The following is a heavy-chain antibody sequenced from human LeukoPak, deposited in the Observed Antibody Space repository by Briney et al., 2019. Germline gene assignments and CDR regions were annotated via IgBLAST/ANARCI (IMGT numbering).Heavy chain of an antibody. D-gene: IGHD6-13*01. J-gene: IGHJ4*02. CDR3: QYSSSWYYFDY. CDR1: GFTFSSYA. CDR2: ISGSDGST. Sequence: PGGSLRLSCAASGFTFSSYAMSWVRQAPGKGLEWVSAISGSDGSTYYADSVKGRFTISRDNSKNTLYLQMNSLRAEDTAVYYCQYSSSWYYFDYWGQGTLVTVSP. V-gene: IGHV3-23*01.